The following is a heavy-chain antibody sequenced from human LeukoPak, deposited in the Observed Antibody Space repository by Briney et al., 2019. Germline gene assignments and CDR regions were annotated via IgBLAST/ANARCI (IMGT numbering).Heavy chain of an antibody. V-gene: IGHV3-30*18. CDR2: ISYDGSNK. J-gene: IGHJ4*02. CDR3: AKDLAGNRLVIIFDY. CDR1: GFTFSSYG. D-gene: IGHD3-9*01. Sequence: PGRSLRLSCAASGFTFSSYGMRWVRQAPGKALEWVAVISYDGSNKYYADSVKGRFTISRDNSKNTLYLQMNSLRAEDTAVHYCAKDLAGNRLVIIFDYWGQGTLVTVSS.